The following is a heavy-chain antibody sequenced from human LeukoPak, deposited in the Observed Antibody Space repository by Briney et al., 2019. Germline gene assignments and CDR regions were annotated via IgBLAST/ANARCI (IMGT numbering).Heavy chain of an antibody. CDR2: IYYSGST. V-gene: IGHV4-59*01. J-gene: IGHJ4*02. D-gene: IGHD6-13*01. CDR1: GGSISSYY. CDR3: ARAGMKADYSSSWPIWHFDY. Sequence: SETLSLTCTVSGGSISSYYWSWIRQPPGKGLEWIGYIYYSGSTNYNPSLKSRVTISVDTSKNQFSLKLSSVTAADTAVYYCARAGMKADYSSSWPIWHFDYWGQGTLVTVSS.